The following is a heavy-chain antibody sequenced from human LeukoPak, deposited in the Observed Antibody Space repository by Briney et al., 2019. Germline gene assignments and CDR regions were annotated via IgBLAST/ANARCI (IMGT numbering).Heavy chain of an antibody. J-gene: IGHJ4*02. CDR1: GFCFSNNA. CDR2: ISYDARKI. CDR3: VNFDFWSDSGSDF. Sequence: PGRSLRLSCEASGFCFSNNAMNWVRQAPGKGLEWVALISYDARKIYYADSVKGRFTISRDNSKNTVYLQMTSLRLEDTAIYYCVNFDFWSDSGSDFWGQGTLVTVSS. D-gene: IGHD3-3*01. V-gene: IGHV3-30*04.